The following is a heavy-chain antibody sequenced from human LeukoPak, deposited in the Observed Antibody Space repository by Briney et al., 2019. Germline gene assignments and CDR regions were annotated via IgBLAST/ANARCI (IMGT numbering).Heavy chain of an antibody. CDR2: ISSSSSYI. CDR3: ARDRSSVYYFDY. CDR1: GFTFSSYS. V-gene: IGHV3-21*01. D-gene: IGHD6-13*01. Sequence: GGSLRLSCAASGFTFSSYSMNWVRQAPGKGLEWVSSISSSSSYIYYADSVKGRFTISRDNAKNSLYLQMNSLRAEDTAVYYCARDRSSVYYFDYWGQGTLVTVSS. J-gene: IGHJ4*02.